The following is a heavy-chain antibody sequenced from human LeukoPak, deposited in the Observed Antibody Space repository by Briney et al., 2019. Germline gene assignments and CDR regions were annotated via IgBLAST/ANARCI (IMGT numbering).Heavy chain of an antibody. CDR2: ISYDGSNK. CDR3: AKTYGDYDFDY. V-gene: IGHV3-30*18. CDR1: GFTFSSYG. D-gene: IGHD4-17*01. Sequence: PGRSLRLSCAASGFTFSSYGMHWVRQAPGKGLEWVAVISYDGSNKYYVDSVKGRFTISRDNSKNTLYLQMNSLRAEDTAVYYCAKTYGDYDFDYWGQGTLVTVSS. J-gene: IGHJ4*02.